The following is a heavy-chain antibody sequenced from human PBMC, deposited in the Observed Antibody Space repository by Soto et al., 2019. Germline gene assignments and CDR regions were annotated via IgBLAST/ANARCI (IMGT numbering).Heavy chain of an antibody. V-gene: IGHV5-51*01. J-gene: IGHJ5*02. D-gene: IGHD6-13*01. CDR3: ARHLVAGYSSSWPNWFDP. Sequence: GESLKISYKGSGYSFTSYWIGWVRQMPGKGLEWMGIIYPGDSDTRYSPSFQGQVTISADKSISTAYLQWSSLKASDTAMYYCARHLVAGYSSSWPNWFDPWGQGTLVTVSS. CDR2: IYPGDSDT. CDR1: GYSFTSYW.